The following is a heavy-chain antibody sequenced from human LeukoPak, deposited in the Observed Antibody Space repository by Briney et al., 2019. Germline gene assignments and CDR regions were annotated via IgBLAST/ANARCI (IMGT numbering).Heavy chain of an antibody. CDR1: GYSISRGYY. CDR3: ARGAYDFWIPNWFDP. V-gene: IGHV4-38-2*02. J-gene: IGHJ5*02. Sequence: PSETLSLTCTVSGYSISRGYYWGWIRQPPGKGLEWIGTIYHSGSTYYNPSLKSRVTISVDTSKNQFSLKLSSVTAADTAVYYCARGAYDFWIPNWFDPWGQGTLVTVSS. CDR2: IYHSGST. D-gene: IGHD3-3*01.